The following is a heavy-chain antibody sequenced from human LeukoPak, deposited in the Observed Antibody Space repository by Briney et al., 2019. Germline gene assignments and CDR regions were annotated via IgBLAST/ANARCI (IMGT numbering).Heavy chain of an antibody. CDR2: ISYDGSNQ. Sequence: GGSLRLSCAASGFSFSSYGIHWVRQAPGKGLEWVAVISYDGSNQYYADSVKGRFTISRDNSKNTLYLQMNSLRPEDTAVYYCAKEGTPQVSTWYDLWGQGTQVIVSS. J-gene: IGHJ5*02. CDR3: AKEGTPQVSTWYDL. D-gene: IGHD3-10*01. V-gene: IGHV3-30*18. CDR1: GFSFSSYG.